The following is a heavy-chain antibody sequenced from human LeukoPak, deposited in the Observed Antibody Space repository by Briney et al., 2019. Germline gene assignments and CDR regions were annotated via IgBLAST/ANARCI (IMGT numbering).Heavy chain of an antibody. V-gene: IGHV4-4*02. CDR2: IYHSGNT. Sequence: SGTLSLTCAVSGGSISSSNWWSWVRQPPGKGLGWMGEIYHSGNTNYNSSLKSRITISVDKSKNQLSLKLSSATAADTAVYYCARGTAAAGNFEYWGQGTLVTVSS. CDR3: ARGTAAAGNFEY. J-gene: IGHJ4*02. CDR1: GGSISSSNW. D-gene: IGHD6-13*01.